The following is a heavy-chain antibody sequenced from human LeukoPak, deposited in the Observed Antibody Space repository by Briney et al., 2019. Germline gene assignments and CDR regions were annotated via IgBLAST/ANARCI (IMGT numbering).Heavy chain of an antibody. D-gene: IGHD3-22*01. Sequence: PGGSLRLSCAASGFTFSSYAMSWVRQAPGKGLEWVSAISGSGGSTYYADSVKGRFTISRDNSKNTLYLQMNSLRAEDTAVYYCAKDVIPLQNYYDSSGYYPGGNYFDYWGQGTLVTVSS. V-gene: IGHV3-23*01. CDR2: ISGSGGST. CDR3: AKDVIPLQNYYDSSGYYPGGNYFDY. CDR1: GFTFSSYA. J-gene: IGHJ4*02.